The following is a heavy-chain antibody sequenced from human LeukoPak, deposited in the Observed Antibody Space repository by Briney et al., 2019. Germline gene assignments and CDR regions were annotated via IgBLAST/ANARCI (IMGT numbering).Heavy chain of an antibody. CDR2: IYSDGST. V-gene: IGHV3-53*01. D-gene: IGHD1-26*01. CDR3: ASHGGIYLPFDY. J-gene: IGHJ4*02. Sequence: GGSLRLSCAASGFTVSSKYMSWVRQAPGKGLEWVSVIYSDGSTYYADSVKGRFTISRDNSKNTLYLQMNSLRAEDTAVYYCASHGGIYLPFDYWGQRTLVTVSS. CDR1: GFTVSSKY.